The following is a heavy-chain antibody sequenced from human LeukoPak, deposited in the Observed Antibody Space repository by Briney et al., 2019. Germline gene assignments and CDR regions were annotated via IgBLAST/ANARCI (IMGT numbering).Heavy chain of an antibody. J-gene: IGHJ4*02. Sequence: SVKVSCKASGGTFSSYAISWVRQAPGRGLEWMGGIIPIFGTANYAQKFQGRVTITADESTSTAYMELSSLRSEDTAVYYCAREAYGSGSYFDYWGQGTLVTVSS. CDR1: GGTFSSYA. V-gene: IGHV1-69*13. CDR3: AREAYGSGSYFDY. CDR2: IIPIFGTA. D-gene: IGHD3-10*01.